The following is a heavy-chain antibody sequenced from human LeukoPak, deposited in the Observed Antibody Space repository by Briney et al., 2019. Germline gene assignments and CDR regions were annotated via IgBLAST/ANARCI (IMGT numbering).Heavy chain of an antibody. J-gene: IGHJ5*02. Sequence: GASLKVSCKAPGFTFTSSAMQWVRPARGQRLEWIGWIFVGSGNTNYAQKFQERVTITRDMSTSTAYMELSSLRSEDTAVYYCAASGRTYYYDSSGYSEFDPWGQGTLVTVSS. V-gene: IGHV1-58*02. CDR1: GFTFTSSA. CDR2: IFVGSGNT. CDR3: AASGRTYYYDSSGYSEFDP. D-gene: IGHD3-22*01.